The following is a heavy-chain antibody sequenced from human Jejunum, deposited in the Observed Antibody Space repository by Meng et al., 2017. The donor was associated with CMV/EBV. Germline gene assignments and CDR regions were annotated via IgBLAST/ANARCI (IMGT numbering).Heavy chain of an antibody. V-gene: IGHV3-66*01. CDR2: IYPGGRT. Sequence: EVQLVESGGGLVQPGGSLRLSCVLSGFSVRSEYMSWVRQAPGKGLEWVSVIYPGGRTYYTDSVKDRFTISRDTSKNTLYLQMNSLRVEDTAVFYCARGTIVGSTGLKGLDYWGQGILVTVSS. CDR1: GFSVRSEY. CDR3: ARGTIVGSTGLKGLDY. J-gene: IGHJ4*02. D-gene: IGHD1-26*01.